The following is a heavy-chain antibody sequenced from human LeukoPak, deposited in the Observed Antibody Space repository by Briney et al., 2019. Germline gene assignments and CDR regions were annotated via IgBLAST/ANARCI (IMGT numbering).Heavy chain of an antibody. CDR3: ARRSGVYSSSWYNSVYYYMDV. Sequence: ASVKVSCKASGCTFTSYDINWVRQATGQGLEWMGWMNPNRGNTGYAQKFQGRVTMTRNTSISTAYMELSSLRSEDTAVYYCARRSGVYSSSWYNSVYYYMDVWGKGTTVTVSS. J-gene: IGHJ6*03. CDR2: MNPNRGNT. V-gene: IGHV1-8*01. D-gene: IGHD6-13*01. CDR1: GCTFTSYD.